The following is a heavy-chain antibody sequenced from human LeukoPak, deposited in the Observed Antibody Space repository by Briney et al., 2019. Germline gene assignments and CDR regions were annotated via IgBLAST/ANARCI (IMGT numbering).Heavy chain of an antibody. V-gene: IGHV1-24*01. CDR1: VYSPSDLS. D-gene: IGHD6-19*01. Sequence: ASAKVTCKISVYSPSDLSIHWVREAPEEGLEWMGGFDSENNKMVYSQKFQGRVTMTEDTSADTAYMELTSLRSEDTAVYFCATDHVYRRSGRSWGFFDYWGQGTLVIVSS. CDR3: ATDHVYRRSGRSWGFFDY. CDR2: FDSENNKM. J-gene: IGHJ4*02.